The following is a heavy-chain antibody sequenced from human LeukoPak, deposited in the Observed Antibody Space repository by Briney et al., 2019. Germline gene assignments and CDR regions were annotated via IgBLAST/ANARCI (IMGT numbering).Heavy chain of an antibody. CDR3: AARSNNWYVLGN. Sequence: GGSLRLSCAASGFTFSSYDMNWVRQAPGKGLEWVSSISSSSSYIYYADSVKGRFTISRDNSKNTLYVQMNSLRAEDTAVYYCAARSNNWYVLGNWGQGTLVTVSS. D-gene: IGHD6-13*01. J-gene: IGHJ4*02. V-gene: IGHV3-21*04. CDR1: GFTFSSYD. CDR2: ISSSSSYI.